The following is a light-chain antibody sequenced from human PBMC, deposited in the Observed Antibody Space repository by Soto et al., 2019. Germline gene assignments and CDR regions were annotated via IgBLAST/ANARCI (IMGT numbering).Light chain of an antibody. J-gene: IGKJ5*01. Sequence: EIVMTQSPATLFVSPGETATLSCRASQSVSSNLAWYQQKPGQAPRLLIYGASTRATDIPARFSGSGSGTEFTLTISSLQSEDFVVYYCQQYNDWPPPITFGQGTRLEIK. CDR3: QQYNDWPPPIT. CDR1: QSVSSN. V-gene: IGKV3-15*01. CDR2: GAS.